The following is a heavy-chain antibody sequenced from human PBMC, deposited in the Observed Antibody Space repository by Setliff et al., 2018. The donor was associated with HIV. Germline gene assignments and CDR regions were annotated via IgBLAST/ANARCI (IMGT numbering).Heavy chain of an antibody. V-gene: IGHV4-34*01. J-gene: IGHJ3*01. CDR3: ARVQMAYAAFDV. CDR2: INHSGST. CDR1: GGSFSGYY. D-gene: IGHD4-17*01. Sequence: SETLSLTCAVYGGSFSGYYWSWIRQPPGKGLEWIGEINHSGSTNYNPSLKSRVTISVDTSKNQFSLKLSSVTAADTAVYYCARVQMAYAAFDVWGQGTMVTVSS.